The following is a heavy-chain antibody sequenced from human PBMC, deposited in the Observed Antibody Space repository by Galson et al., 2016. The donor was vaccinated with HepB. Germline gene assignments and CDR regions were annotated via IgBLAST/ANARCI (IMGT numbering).Heavy chain of an antibody. J-gene: IGHJ4*02. Sequence: SLRLSCAASGFTFSNHAMTWVRQAPGRGLEWVSVIDGGGHMPHYIGYVKGRFIISRDNSKNTLYHQMSGQRVDDTAVYYCAKDLGTLGVGAAPEYWGQGTPVTVSS. CDR1: GFTFSNHA. CDR2: IDGGGHMP. D-gene: IGHD1-26*01. CDR3: AKDLGTLGVGAAPEY. V-gene: IGHV3-23*01.